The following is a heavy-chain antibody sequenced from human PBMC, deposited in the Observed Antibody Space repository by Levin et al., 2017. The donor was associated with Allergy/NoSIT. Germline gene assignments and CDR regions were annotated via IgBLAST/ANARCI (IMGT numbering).Heavy chain of an antibody. J-gene: IGHJ6*03. CDR3: AKGGDYGDAPYYYMDV. CDR2: ISDDGSHT. D-gene: IGHD4-17*01. CDR1: GFTFSIYS. V-gene: IGHV3-23*01. Sequence: ETLSLTCAASGFTFSIYSMSWVRQAPGKGLEWVSGISDDGSHTYYADSVKGRFTISRDNSKNTAYLQMNSVRDEDTAVYYCAKGGDYGDAPYYYMDVWGKGTTVTVSS.